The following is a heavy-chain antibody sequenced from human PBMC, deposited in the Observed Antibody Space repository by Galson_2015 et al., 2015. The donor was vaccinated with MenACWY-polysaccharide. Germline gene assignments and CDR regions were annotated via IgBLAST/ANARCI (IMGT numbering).Heavy chain of an antibody. Sequence: SLRLSCEASGFSFRSHWMHWVRQAPGAGRGGVSGVKQDGTLLNYADSVKGRFTISRDNAKNTLYLEMNSLRVEDTAVYFCARDRVDVEVIDAHTMFDNWGQGGLVTVSS. CDR2: VKQDGTLL. CDR3: ARDRVDVEVIDAHTMFDN. V-gene: IGHV3-74*01. D-gene: IGHD5-12*01. CDR1: GFSFRSHW. J-gene: IGHJ4*02.